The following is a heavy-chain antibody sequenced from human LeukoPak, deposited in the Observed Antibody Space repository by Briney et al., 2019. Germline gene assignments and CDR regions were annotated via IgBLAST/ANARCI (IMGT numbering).Heavy chain of an antibody. CDR2: ISGSGGST. D-gene: IGHD6-6*01. CDR1: GFTFSSYA. J-gene: IGHJ3*02. V-gene: IGHV3-23*01. CDR3: AKPPLEYSSLGYAFDI. Sequence: GGSLRLSCAASGFTFSSYAMSWVCQAPGKGLEWVSAISGSGGSTYYADSVKGRFTISRDNSKNTLYLQMNSLRAEDTAVYYCAKPPLEYSSLGYAFDIWGQGTMVTVSS.